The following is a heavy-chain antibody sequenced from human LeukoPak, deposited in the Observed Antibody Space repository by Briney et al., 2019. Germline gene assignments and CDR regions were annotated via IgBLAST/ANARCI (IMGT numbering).Heavy chain of an antibody. D-gene: IGHD4-17*01. CDR1: GYIFNDYD. Sequence: ASVKVSCKASGYIFNDYDIHWVQQASGQGFEWLGWVIPNSGNTAYAQNFQDRVTITRNSSTDTAYLELSSLRSEDTAVYYCARGDYGDTGTAFDIWGHGTMVIVSS. J-gene: IGHJ3*02. V-gene: IGHV1-8*03. CDR3: ARGDYGDTGTAFDI. CDR2: VIPNSGNT.